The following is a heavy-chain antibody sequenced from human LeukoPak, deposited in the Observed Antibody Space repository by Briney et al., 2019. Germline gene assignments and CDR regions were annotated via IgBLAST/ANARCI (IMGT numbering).Heavy chain of an antibody. V-gene: IGHV3-48*04. CDR2: ISSSSTI. Sequence: QPGGSLRLSCAASGFTFSSYSMNWVRQAPGKGLEWVSYISSSSTIYYADSVKGRFTISRDNAKNSLYLQMNSLRAEDTAVYYCARSYCSSTSCTKTAYYYYMDVWGKGTTVTVSS. D-gene: IGHD2-2*01. CDR1: GFTFSSYS. CDR3: ARSYCSSTSCTKTAYYYYMDV. J-gene: IGHJ6*03.